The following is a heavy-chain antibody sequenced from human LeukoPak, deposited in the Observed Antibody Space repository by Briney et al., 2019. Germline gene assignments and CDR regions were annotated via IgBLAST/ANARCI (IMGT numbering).Heavy chain of an antibody. CDR2: ISACNGNT. Sequence: ASVKVSCKASGGTFSSYTISWVRQAPGQGLEWMGWISACNGNTNYAQKLQGRVTMTTVTSTSTAYMELRSLRSDDTAVYYCARFVGYSYDKTGFFGYWGQGTLVTVSS. CDR1: GGTFSSYT. D-gene: IGHD5-18*01. J-gene: IGHJ4*02. CDR3: ARFVGYSYDKTGFFGY. V-gene: IGHV1-18*01.